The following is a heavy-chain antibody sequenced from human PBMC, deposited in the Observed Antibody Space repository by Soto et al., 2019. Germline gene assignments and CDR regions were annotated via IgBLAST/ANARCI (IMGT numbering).Heavy chain of an antibody. V-gene: IGHV3-11*01. D-gene: IGHD2-15*01. CDR2: ITSSGSSI. CDR1: GFTFSDHY. J-gene: IGHJ4*02. Sequence: GGSLRLSCAASGFTFSDHYMSWIRQAPGKGLEWVSYITSSGSSIYYADSVKGRFTISRDNAKNSLYLQMNSLRAEDTAVYYCARVGYCSGGTCPGGGLDYWGQGTLVTVSS. CDR3: ARVGYCSGGTCPGGGLDY.